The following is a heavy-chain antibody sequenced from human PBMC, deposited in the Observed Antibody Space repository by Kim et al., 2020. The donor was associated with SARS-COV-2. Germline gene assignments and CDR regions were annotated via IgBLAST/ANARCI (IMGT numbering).Heavy chain of an antibody. CDR1: GFTFSSYA. J-gene: IGHJ4*02. D-gene: IGHD5-12*01. Sequence: GGSLRLSCSASGFTFSSYAMHWVRQAPGKGLEYVSAISSNGGSTYYADSVKGRFTISRDNSKNTLYLQMSSLRAEDTAVYYCVKKAADGGYDFEVLYYFDYWGQGTLVTVSS. V-gene: IGHV3-64D*06. CDR3: VKKAADGGYDFEVLYYFDY. CDR2: ISSNGGST.